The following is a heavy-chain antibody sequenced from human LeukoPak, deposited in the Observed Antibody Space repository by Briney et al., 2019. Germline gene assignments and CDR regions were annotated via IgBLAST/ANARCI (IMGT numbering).Heavy chain of an antibody. Sequence: PGGSLRLSCAASGFTFSSYSMNWVRQAPGKGLEWVSSISSSSSYISYADSVKGRFTISRDNAKNSLYLQMNSLRAEDTAVYYCARVVGATSSPLPSDYWGQGTLVTVSS. D-gene: IGHD1-26*01. J-gene: IGHJ4*02. V-gene: IGHV3-21*01. CDR1: GFTFSSYS. CDR3: ARVVGATSSPLPSDY. CDR2: ISSSSSYI.